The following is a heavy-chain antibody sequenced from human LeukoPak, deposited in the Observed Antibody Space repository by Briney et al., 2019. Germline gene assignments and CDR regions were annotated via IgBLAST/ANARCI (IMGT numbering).Heavy chain of an antibody. V-gene: IGHV4-59*12. CDR3: ARSITMVRGVIPYFDY. J-gene: IGHJ4*02. CDR2: IYYSGGT. Sequence: PSETLSLTCTVSGGSISSYYWSWIRQPPGKGLEWIGYIYYSGGTNYNPSLKSRVTISVDTSKNQFSLKLSSVTAADTAVYYCARSITMVRGVIPYFDYWGQGTLVTVSS. D-gene: IGHD3-10*01. CDR1: GGSISSYY.